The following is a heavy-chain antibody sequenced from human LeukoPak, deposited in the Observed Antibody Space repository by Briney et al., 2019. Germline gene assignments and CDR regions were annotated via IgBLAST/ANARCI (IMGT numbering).Heavy chain of an antibody. Sequence: GASVKVSCKASGYTFTSYGISWVRQAPGQGLEWMGWISAYNGNTNYAQELQGRVTMTTDTSTSTAYMELRSLRSDDTAVYYCARDLIVRMESSGYYPYYFDYWGQGTLVTFSS. CDR1: GYTFTSYG. J-gene: IGHJ4*02. CDR2: ISAYNGNT. D-gene: IGHD3-22*01. CDR3: ARDLIVRMESSGYYPYYFDY. V-gene: IGHV1-18*01.